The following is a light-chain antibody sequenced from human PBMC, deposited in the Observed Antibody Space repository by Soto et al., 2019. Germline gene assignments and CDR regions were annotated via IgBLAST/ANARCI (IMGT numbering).Light chain of an antibody. Sequence: EIVLTQSPGTLSLSPGERATLSCRASQSVSSSYLAWYQQKPGQAPRLLIYGASSRATGIPDRFSGSGSGTDFTLTISRREPEDFAVYYCQQVGSAPRTFGQGTKVEIK. J-gene: IGKJ1*01. V-gene: IGKV3-20*01. CDR2: GAS. CDR1: QSVSSSY. CDR3: QQVGSAPRT.